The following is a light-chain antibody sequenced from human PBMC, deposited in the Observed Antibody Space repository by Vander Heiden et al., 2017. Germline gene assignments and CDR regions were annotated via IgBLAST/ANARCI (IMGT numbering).Light chain of an antibody. CDR3: QQSYSTPQT. CDR2: AAS. Sequence: DPVTITCRASQSISSYLNWYQQKPGKAPKVLLYAASSLQSGVPSRFSGSGSGTGFTLTISSLQPEDFATYYCQQSYSTPQTFGQGTKLEIK. J-gene: IGKJ2*01. CDR1: QSISSY. V-gene: IGKV1-39*01.